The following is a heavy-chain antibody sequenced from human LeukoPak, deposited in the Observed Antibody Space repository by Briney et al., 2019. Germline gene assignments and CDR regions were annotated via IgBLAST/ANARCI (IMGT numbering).Heavy chain of an antibody. CDR2: MNPNSGNT. CDR3: ARADQQFDY. CDR1: GYTLTNYY. D-gene: IGHD1/OR15-1a*01. Sequence: ASVKISCKSSGYTLTNYYMHWARQAPGQGLEWMGWMNPNSGNTGYAQKFQGRVTMTRNTSISTAYMELSSLRSEDTAVYYCARADQQFDYWGQGTLVTVSS. V-gene: IGHV1-8*02. J-gene: IGHJ4*02.